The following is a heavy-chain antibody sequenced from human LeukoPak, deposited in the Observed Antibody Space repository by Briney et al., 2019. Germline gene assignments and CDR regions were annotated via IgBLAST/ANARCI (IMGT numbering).Heavy chain of an antibody. J-gene: IGHJ4*02. D-gene: IGHD3-3*01. V-gene: IGHV4-59*01. Sequence: SETLSLTCTVSGGSISSYYWSWIRQPPGKGLEWIGYIYYSGSTNYNPSLNSRVTISVDTSKNQFSLKLSSVTAADTAVYYCARGYYDFWSGYYTGLYYFDYWGQGTLVTVSS. CDR3: ARGYYDFWSGYYTGLYYFDY. CDR1: GGSISSYY. CDR2: IYYSGST.